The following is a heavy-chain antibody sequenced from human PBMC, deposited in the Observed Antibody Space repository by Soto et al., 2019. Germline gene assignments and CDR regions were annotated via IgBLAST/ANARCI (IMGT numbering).Heavy chain of an antibody. V-gene: IGHV1-18*01. CDR2: ISAYNGNT. Sequence: ASVKVSCKASGYTFTSYGISWVLQAPGEGLEWMGWISAYNGNTNYAQKLQGRVTMTTDTSTSTAYMELRSLRSDDTAVYYCASGGSYYYDSSGSAFDIWGQGTMVTVSS. CDR3: ASGGSYYYDSSGSAFDI. J-gene: IGHJ3*02. D-gene: IGHD3-22*01. CDR1: GYTFTSYG.